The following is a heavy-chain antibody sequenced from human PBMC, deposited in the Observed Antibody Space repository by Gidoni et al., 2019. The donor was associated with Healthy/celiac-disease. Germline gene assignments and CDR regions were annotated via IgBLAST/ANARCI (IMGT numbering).Heavy chain of an antibody. CDR3: ARGYCSSTSCYIMNWFDP. D-gene: IGHD2-2*01. J-gene: IGHJ5*02. Sequence: QVQLGQSGAEAKKPGAAVTVSCKASGYTFTSYYMHWVRQAPGPVPEWMGRINPSGGSTSYAQKFQGRVTMTRDTSTSTVYMELSSLRSEDTAVYYCARGYCSSTSCYIMNWFDPWGQGTLVTVSS. CDR2: INPSGGST. V-gene: IGHV1-46*01. CDR1: GYTFTSYY.